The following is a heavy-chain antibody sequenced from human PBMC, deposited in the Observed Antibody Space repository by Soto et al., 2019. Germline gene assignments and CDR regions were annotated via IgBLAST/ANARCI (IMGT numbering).Heavy chain of an antibody. Sequence: QVQLVQSGAEVKKPGASVKVSCKASGYKFSSYGISWVRQAPGQGLEWMGWISAYTGNTNYAQKRQGRVTMTTDTSTSTDYMELRSLRSDDMAVYYCARDPKDGYPANGMDVWGQGTTVTVSS. CDR1: GYKFSSYG. CDR2: ISAYTGNT. J-gene: IGHJ6*02. CDR3: ARDPKDGYPANGMDV. V-gene: IGHV1-18*03. D-gene: IGHD5-12*01.